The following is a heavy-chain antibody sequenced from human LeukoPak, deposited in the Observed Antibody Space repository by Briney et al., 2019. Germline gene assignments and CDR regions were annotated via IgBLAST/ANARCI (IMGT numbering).Heavy chain of an antibody. V-gene: IGHV5-51*01. Sequence: GESLKISCQGSGYTFSNYWIAWVRHMPGNGLEWMGIIYPGDSDTKYSPSFQGQVSISADKSFNTAYLQWRSVEASDTAIYYCARLGTPYYYYYMDVWGRGTTATVSS. CDR2: IYPGDSDT. D-gene: IGHD1-1*01. CDR3: ARLGTPYYYYYMDV. J-gene: IGHJ6*03. CDR1: GYTFSNYW.